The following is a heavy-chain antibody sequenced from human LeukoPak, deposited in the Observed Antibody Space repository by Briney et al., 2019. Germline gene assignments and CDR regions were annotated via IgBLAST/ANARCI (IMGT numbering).Heavy chain of an antibody. D-gene: IGHD3-16*01. V-gene: IGHV3-15*01. J-gene: IGHJ3*01. CDR3: TTDPEPYYDYVWGSFN. Sequence: KPGGSLRLSCAASGFTFSNAWMSWVRQAPGKGLEWVGRIISKTDGGTTDYAAPVKGRFTISRDDSKNTLYLQMNSLKTEDTAVYYCTTDPEPYYDYVWGSFNWGQGTMVTVSS. CDR2: IISKTDGGTT. CDR1: GFTFSNAW.